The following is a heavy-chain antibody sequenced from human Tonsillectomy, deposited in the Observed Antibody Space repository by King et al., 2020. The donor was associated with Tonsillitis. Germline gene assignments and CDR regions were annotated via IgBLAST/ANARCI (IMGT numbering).Heavy chain of an antibody. CDR1: GLSLNTSGVS. CDR3: AHSGVPAAGGDAFDI. J-gene: IGHJ3*02. V-gene: IGHV2-5*01. Sequence: TLKESGPTLVKPTQTLTLTCTFSGLSLNTSGVSVGWIRQPPGKALECLALIYWNDDERYNPSVKNRVTITKDTAKNQVVLAITDMDPVDAGTYYCAHSGVPAAGGDAFDIWGPGTMVTVS. D-gene: IGHD6-25*01. CDR2: IYWNDDE.